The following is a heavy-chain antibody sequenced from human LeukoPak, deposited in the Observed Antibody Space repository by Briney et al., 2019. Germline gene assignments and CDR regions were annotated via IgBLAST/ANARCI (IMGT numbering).Heavy chain of an antibody. J-gene: IGHJ4*02. D-gene: IGHD6-13*01. CDR3: ARRDSSSWYGDY. V-gene: IGHV5-51*01. Sequence: GESLKISCKGSGYSFASYWIGWVRQMPGKGLGWMGIIYPGDSDTRYTPSFQGQVTISADKSISTAYLQWSNLKASDTAMYYCARRDSSSWYGDYWGQGTLVTVSS. CDR1: GYSFASYW. CDR2: IYPGDSDT.